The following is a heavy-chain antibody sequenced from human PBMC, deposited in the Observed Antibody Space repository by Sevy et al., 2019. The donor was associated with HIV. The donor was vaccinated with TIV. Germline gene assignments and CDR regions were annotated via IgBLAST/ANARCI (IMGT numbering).Heavy chain of an antibody. CDR3: APFQLGIDHFEY. V-gene: IGHV3-11*01. D-gene: IGHD3-16*01. CDR2: ISSSGSTI. CDR1: GFNFSDYY. J-gene: IGHJ4*02. Sequence: GGSLRLSCAASGFNFSDYYMSWIRQAPGKGLEWISYISSSGSTIFYAGPVKGRFTTFRDNAKNSLYLHMTSLRVEDTASYYCAPFQLGIDHFEYWGQGTLVTLSS.